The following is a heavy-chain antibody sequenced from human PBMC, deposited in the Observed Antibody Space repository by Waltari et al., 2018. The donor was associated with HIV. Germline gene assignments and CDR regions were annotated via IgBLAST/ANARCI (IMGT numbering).Heavy chain of an antibody. CDR2: MWHDGSNE. CDR3: ARVMRFGEIFSRYGYYGMDV. Sequence: QVQLVESGGGVAQSGRSLRLSCAASGFPFRHYGMHLLRQAPGKGLEWVAVMWHDGSNEYYADSVKGRFTISRDNSRNILYLQMRNLRVEDTAVYYCARVMRFGEIFSRYGYYGMDVWGQGTTVSVPS. D-gene: IGHD3-10*01. CDR1: GFPFRHYG. J-gene: IGHJ6*02. V-gene: IGHV3-33*01.